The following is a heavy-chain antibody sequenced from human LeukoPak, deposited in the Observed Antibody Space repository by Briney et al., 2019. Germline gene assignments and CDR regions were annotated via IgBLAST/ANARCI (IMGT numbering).Heavy chain of an antibody. CDR3: ARTMTYYYYMDV. J-gene: IGHJ6*03. V-gene: IGHV4-59*11. D-gene: IGHD3-22*01. CDR2: IYYSGST. CDR1: GGSISSHY. Sequence: SETLSLTCTVSGGSISSHYWSWIRQPPGKRLEWIGYIYYSGSTNYNPSLKSRVTISVDTSKNQFSLKLSSVTAADTAVYYCARTMTYYYYMDVWGKETTVTVSS.